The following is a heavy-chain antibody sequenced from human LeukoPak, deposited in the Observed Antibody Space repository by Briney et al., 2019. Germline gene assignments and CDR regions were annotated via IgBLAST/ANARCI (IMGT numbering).Heavy chain of an antibody. CDR1: GFTVSSNY. Sequence: PGGSLRLSCAASGFTVSSNYMSWVRQAPGKGLEWVSVIYSGGSTYYADSVKGRFTISRDNSKNTLYLQMNSLRAEDTAVYYCAKWSYDYVWGSYPPDYWGQGTLVTVSS. CDR2: IYSGGST. J-gene: IGHJ4*02. V-gene: IGHV3-53*01. CDR3: AKWSYDYVWGSYPPDY. D-gene: IGHD3-16*02.